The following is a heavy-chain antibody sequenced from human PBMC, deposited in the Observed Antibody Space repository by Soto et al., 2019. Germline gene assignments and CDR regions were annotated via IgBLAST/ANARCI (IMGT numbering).Heavy chain of an antibody. D-gene: IGHD5-12*01. CDR2: GSHSGST. J-gene: IGHJ4*02. CDR1: SDSITSSNW. V-gene: IGHV4-4*02. CDR3: ARNRYGGYDFDY. Sequence: QVQLQESGPGLVKPSGTLSLTCAVSSDSITSSNWWSWVRQSPGKGLEWIGEGSHSGSTNYIPSLKSRVNISVDKSRNQFSLRLNSVTAADTAVYYCARNRYGGYDFDYWGQGTLVTVSS.